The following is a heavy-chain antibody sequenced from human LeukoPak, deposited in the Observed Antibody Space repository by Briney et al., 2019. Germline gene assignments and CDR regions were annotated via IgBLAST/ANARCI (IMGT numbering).Heavy chain of an antibody. J-gene: IGHJ4*02. V-gene: IGHV4-59*01. CDR1: GGSISSYY. CDR2: IYYSGST. CDR3: ARDSGTYYFDY. D-gene: IGHD3-10*01. Sequence: PSETLSLTCTVSGGSISSYYWSWIRQPPGKGLEWIGYIYYSGSTNYNPSLKSRVTMSVDTSKNQFSLKLSSVTAADTAVYYCARDSGTYYFDYWGQGTLVTASS.